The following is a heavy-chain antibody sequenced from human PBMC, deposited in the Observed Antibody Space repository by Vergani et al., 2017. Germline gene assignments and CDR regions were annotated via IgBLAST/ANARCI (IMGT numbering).Heavy chain of an antibody. J-gene: IGHJ5*02. V-gene: IGHV3-21*01. D-gene: IGHD2-15*01. CDR2: ISSSSAYL. CDR1: GFTFKNNT. CDR3: ASRVSANGGLDT. Sequence: VQLAESGGGLVKPGGSLRLSCEGSGFTFKNNTMTWVRQAPGKGLEWVSSISSSSAYLHYAYSVKGRFTISRDNAKKSLFLQMNNLRADDTAVYYCASRVSANGGLDTWGQGTLVTVSS.